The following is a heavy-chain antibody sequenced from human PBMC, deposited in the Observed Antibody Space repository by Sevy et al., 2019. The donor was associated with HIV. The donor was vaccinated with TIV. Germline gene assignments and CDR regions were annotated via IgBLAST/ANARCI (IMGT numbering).Heavy chain of an antibody. CDR3: ARDCSSATCLWGLDV. D-gene: IGHD2-2*01. V-gene: IGHV3-7*03. J-gene: IGHJ6*02. CDR1: GFTFSNYW. CDR2: IKRDGSEK. Sequence: QPGGSLRLSCAASGFTFSNYWMSWVRQAPGKGLEWVANIKRDGSEKYYVASVKGRFTISRDNAKTSLYLQMNSLRAEDTAVYYCARDCSSATCLWGLDVWGQGTTVTVSS.